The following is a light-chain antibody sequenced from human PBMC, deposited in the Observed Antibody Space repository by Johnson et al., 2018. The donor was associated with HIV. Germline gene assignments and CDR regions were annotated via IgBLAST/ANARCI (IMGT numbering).Light chain of an antibody. CDR2: DNH. CDR3: GTWDSSLSAGFYV. J-gene: IGLJ1*01. V-gene: IGLV1-51*01. Sequence: QSVLTQPPSVSAVPGQKVTISCSASSSNIGNNYISWYQHLPGTAPKLLIYDNHKRPSGIPDRFSGSKSGTSATLGITGLQTGDEADYYCGTWDSSLSAGFYVLGTWTTATVL. CDR1: SSNIGNNY.